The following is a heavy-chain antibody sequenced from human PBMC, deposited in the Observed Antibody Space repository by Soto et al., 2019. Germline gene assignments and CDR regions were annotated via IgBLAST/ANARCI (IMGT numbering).Heavy chain of an antibody. D-gene: IGHD3-22*01. CDR1: GGTFSSYA. CDR2: IIPIFGTA. J-gene: IGHJ4*02. Sequence: SVKVSCKASGGTFSSYAISWARQAPGQGLEWMGGIIPIFGTANYAQKFQGRVTITADESTSTAYMELSSLRSEDTAVYYCARAKIKYYDSSGSYFDYWGQGTLVTVSS. V-gene: IGHV1-69*13. CDR3: ARAKIKYYDSSGSYFDY.